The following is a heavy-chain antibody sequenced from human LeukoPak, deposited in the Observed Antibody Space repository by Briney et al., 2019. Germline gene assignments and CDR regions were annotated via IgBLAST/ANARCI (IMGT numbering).Heavy chain of an antibody. D-gene: IGHD2-21*02. V-gene: IGHV3-9*01. Sequence: GGSLRLSCAASGFTFDDYAMHWVRQAPGKGLEWVSGISWNSGRIGYADSVKGRFTISRDNAKNSLYLQMNSLRVEDTALYYCAKGCGGDCYYFDYWGQGTLVTVSS. CDR1: GFTFDDYA. CDR3: AKGCGGDCYYFDY. CDR2: ISWNSGRI. J-gene: IGHJ4*02.